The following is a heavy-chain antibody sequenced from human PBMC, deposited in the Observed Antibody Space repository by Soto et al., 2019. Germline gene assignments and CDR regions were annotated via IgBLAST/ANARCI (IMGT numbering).Heavy chain of an antibody. V-gene: IGHV4-39*01. J-gene: IGHJ4*02. CDR1: GGSISSSSYY. CDR3: ARQILPGIAAAGNSVY. CDR2: IYYSGST. D-gene: IGHD6-13*01. Sequence: QLLLQESGPGLVKPSETLSLTCTVSGGSISSSSYYWGWIRQPPGKGLEWIGSIYYSGSTYYNPSLKSRVTISVDTSKNQFSLKLSSVTAADTAVYYCARQILPGIAAAGNSVYWGQGTLVTVSS.